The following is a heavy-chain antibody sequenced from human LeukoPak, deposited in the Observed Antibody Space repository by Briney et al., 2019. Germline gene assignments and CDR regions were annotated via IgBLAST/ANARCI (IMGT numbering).Heavy chain of an antibody. D-gene: IGHD3-22*01. CDR1: GFTFSSYA. CDR2: ISGSGGST. CDR3: AGGDTYYYDSSGYPLGY. Sequence: AGGSLRLSCAASGFTFSSYAMSWVRQAPGKGPEWVSAISGSGGSTYYADSVKGRFTISRDNSKNTLYLQMNSLRAEDTAVYYCAGGDTYYYDSSGYPLGYWGQGTLVTVSS. V-gene: IGHV3-23*01. J-gene: IGHJ4*02.